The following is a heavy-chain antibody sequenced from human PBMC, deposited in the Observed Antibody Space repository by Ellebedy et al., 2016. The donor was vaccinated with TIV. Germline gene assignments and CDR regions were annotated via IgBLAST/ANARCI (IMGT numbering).Heavy chain of an antibody. CDR1: GDSVSSNTVA. D-gene: IGHD1-14*01. Sequence: MPSETLSLTCAISGDSVSSNTVACNWIRQSPSRGLEWLGRTYYRAKWYTDYTVSVKSRLTINPDTSKNQFSLQLNSVTPEDTAIYYCAKMGTNRGYYNYGREVWGQGTTVTVSS. CDR2: TYYRAKWYT. V-gene: IGHV6-1*01. CDR3: AKMGTNRGYYNYGREV. J-gene: IGHJ6*02.